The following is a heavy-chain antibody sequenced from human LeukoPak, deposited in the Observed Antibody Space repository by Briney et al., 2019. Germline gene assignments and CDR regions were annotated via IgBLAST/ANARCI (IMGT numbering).Heavy chain of an antibody. J-gene: IGHJ4*02. CDR3: ARGSAFWGNY. D-gene: IGHD3-16*01. V-gene: IGHV3-11*01. CDR2: ISSSGSTI. CDR1: GFPLSDYY. Sequence: GGPRSLPCAPWGFPLSDYYRRWTRRAPGRGRGWVSYISSSGSTIYYADSVKGRFTISRDNAKNSLYLQMNSLRAEDTAVYYCARGSAFWGNYWGQGTLVTVSS.